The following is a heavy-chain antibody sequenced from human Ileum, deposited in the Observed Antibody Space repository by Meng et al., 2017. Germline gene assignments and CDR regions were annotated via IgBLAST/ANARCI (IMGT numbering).Heavy chain of an antibody. CDR3: VRNEGYSLGD. Sequence: QVPLQESGPGLGEPSGTLSLTCAVSGDSISSRDWWSWVRQPPGKGLEWIGEISQESGRTNYNPSLKSRVTISLDKSKNQFSLNLNSVTAADTAVYYCVRNEGYSLGDWGQGTLVTVSS. CDR1: GDSISSRDW. V-gene: IGHV4-4*02. D-gene: IGHD2-21*01. CDR2: ISQESGRT. J-gene: IGHJ4*02.